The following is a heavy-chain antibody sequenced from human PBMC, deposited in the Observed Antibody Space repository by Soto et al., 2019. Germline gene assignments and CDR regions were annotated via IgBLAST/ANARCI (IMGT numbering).Heavy chain of an antibody. CDR3: ARRRHYYESIVYSLYFDL. CDR2: IIPIFGTA. D-gene: IGHD3-22*01. J-gene: IGHJ2*01. CDR1: GGTFSSYA. V-gene: IGHV1-69*12. Sequence: QVQLVQSGAEVKKPGASVKVSCKASGGTFSSYAISWVRQAPGQGLEWLGGIIPIFGTANYAQKFQGRVTITAYEYTSTVYKELNCLISEDTAVYYCARRRHYYESIVYSLYFDLWGRGTLVTVFS.